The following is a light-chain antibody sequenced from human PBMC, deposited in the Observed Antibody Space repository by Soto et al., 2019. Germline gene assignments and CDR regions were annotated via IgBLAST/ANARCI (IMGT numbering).Light chain of an antibody. CDR3: ETWDSNTAL. CDR2: LEGSGSY. CDR1: SGHSSYI. Sequence: QLVLTQSSSASASVGSSVKLTCTLSSGHSSYIIAWHQQQPGKAPRYLMKLEGSGSYNKGSGVPDRFSGSSSGADRYLTISNLQSEDEADYYCETWDSNTALFGGGTQLTVL. J-gene: IGLJ7*01. V-gene: IGLV4-60*03.